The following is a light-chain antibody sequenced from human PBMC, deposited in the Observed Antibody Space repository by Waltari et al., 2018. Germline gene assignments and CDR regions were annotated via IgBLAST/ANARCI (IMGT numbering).Light chain of an antibody. J-gene: IGKJ1*01. CDR3: QMYVNLPPT. CDR2: DAS. V-gene: IGKV3-20*01. CDR1: QSVRLS. Sequence: EIVLTQSPGTLSLSPGERATLSCRASQSVRLSLAWYQQKPGQAPRLLIYDASSRATGIPDRFRGSGSGTDFSLTISRLEPEDFAVYYCQMYVNLPPTFGQGTKVEIK.